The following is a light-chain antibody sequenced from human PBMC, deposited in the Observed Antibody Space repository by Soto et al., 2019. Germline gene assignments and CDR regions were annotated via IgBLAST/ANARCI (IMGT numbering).Light chain of an antibody. CDR1: QSLLHSNGNHY. CDR2: LDS. CDR3: MQVLHSPRT. V-gene: IGKV2-28*01. Sequence: DIVMTQSPLSLPVTPGESASISCRSSQSLLHSNGNHYLDWYLQKPGQSPQLLIFLDSNRASGVPDRFSGSGSGTDFTLQIIRVEAEDVGVYYCMQVLHSPRTFGQGTRLEIQ. J-gene: IGKJ2*01.